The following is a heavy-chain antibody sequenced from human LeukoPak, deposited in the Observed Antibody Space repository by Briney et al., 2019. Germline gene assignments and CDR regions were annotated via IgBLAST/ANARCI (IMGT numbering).Heavy chain of an antibody. CDR1: GGSISNYY. CDR3: TRDRELGH. J-gene: IGHJ4*02. CDR2: SYHGGSI. D-gene: IGHD1-7*01. Sequence: SETLSLTCTVSGGSISNYYWGWIRQPPGKGLEWIGWSYHGGSITYNSSLKSRVAISVDTSKNQFSLKLNSVTAADTAVYYCTRDRELGHWGQGALVTVSS. V-gene: IGHV4-59*01.